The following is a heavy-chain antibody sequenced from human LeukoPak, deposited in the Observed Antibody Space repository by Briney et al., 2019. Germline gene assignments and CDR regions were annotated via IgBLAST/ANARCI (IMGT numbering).Heavy chain of an antibody. CDR1: GGSISSYY. CDR2: IYYSGST. Sequence: SETLSLTCTVSGGSISSYYWNWIRQPPGKGLEWIGYIYYSGSTNYNPSLKSRVTISVDTSKNQFSLRLTSVTAADTAVYFCARVHRDGYSYLYHYFDYWGQGTLVTVSA. D-gene: IGHD5-24*01. J-gene: IGHJ4*02. CDR3: ARVHRDGYSYLYHYFDY. V-gene: IGHV4-59*08.